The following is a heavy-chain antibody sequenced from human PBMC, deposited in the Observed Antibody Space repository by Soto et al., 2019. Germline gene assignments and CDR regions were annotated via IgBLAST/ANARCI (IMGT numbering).Heavy chain of an antibody. Sequence: QVRLVQSGAEVKKPGASVKVSCKASGYTFTSYGISWVRQAPGQGLEWMGWISAYNGNTNDAQKLQGRVTMTTDTSTSTAYMELRSLRSDDTAGDYCAGRDIVVVPAAPGGGFDPWGQGTLVTVSS. D-gene: IGHD2-2*01. J-gene: IGHJ5*02. CDR1: GYTFTSYG. CDR3: AGRDIVVVPAAPGGGFDP. CDR2: ISAYNGNT. V-gene: IGHV1-18*01.